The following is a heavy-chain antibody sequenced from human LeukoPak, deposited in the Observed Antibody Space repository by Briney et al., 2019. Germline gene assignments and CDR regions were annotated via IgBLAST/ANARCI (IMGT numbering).Heavy chain of an antibody. V-gene: IGHV4-4*02. CDR3: ARKGANNSGRPFDY. J-gene: IGHJ4*02. Sequence: PSGTLSLTCAVSGASISSDYWWSWVRQPPGKGLEWIGGIYHSGSFNYNPSLKSRVTISVDKSKSQFSLKLTSVTAADTAVYYCARKGANNSGRPFDYWGQGTLVTVSS. CDR2: IYHSGSF. D-gene: IGHD6-19*01. CDR1: GASISSDYW.